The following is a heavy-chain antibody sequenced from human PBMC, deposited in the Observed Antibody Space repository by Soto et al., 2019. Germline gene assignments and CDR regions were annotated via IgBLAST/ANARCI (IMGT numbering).Heavy chain of an antibody. CDR1: RDGVSSHSAA. V-gene: IGHV6-1*01. Sequence: QTLSLTCGASRDGVSSHSAALNWVRQFPTKILEWLGRTYYRSKWYNDYAVSVKSRITINPDTSKSQFSLQLNSVTPEDTAVYYCARDKHDYFNRGIGFDTWGQRILVTVSS. D-gene: IGHD4-17*01. J-gene: IGHJ5*02. CDR3: ARDKHDYFNRGIGFDT. CDR2: TYYRSKWYN.